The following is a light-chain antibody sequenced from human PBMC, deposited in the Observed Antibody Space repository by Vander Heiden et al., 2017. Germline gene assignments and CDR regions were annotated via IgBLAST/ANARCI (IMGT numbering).Light chain of an antibody. CDR3: QSYDKSNVV. CDR1: SGRIASNY. Sequence: NLMPTQPHSASESPGKTVTISCTGSSGRIASNYVQWYQQRPGSAPTTVSYDNYQRPSGVPDRFSASIDSSSNSASLTISELKTEDEADYYCQSYDKSNVVFGGGTKLTVL. CDR2: DNY. J-gene: IGLJ2*01. V-gene: IGLV6-57*02.